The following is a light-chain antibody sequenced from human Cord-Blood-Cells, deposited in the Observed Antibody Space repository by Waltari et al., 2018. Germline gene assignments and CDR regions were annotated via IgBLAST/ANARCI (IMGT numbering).Light chain of an antibody. Sequence: SYELTQPSSVSVSPAQTARITCSGDVLAKNYARWFQQKPGQAPALVIYKDSERPSGIPERFSGSSSGTTVTLTISGAQVEDEADYYCYSAADNNLGVFGGGTKLTVL. J-gene: IGLJ3*02. CDR1: VLAKNY. CDR3: YSAADNNLGV. V-gene: IGLV3-27*01. CDR2: KDS.